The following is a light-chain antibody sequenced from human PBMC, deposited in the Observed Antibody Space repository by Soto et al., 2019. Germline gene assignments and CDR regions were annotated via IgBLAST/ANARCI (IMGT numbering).Light chain of an antibody. CDR3: SSYTSTNTVI. CDR1: SSDVGGYKY. J-gene: IGLJ2*01. CDR2: EVS. Sequence: QSALTQPASVSGSPGQSITISCTGTSSDVGGYKYVSWYQQHPGKAPKLMIFEVSNRPSGVSNRFSCSKSGNTASLTISGLQAEDEDDYYCSSYTSTNTVIFGGGTKLTVL. V-gene: IGLV2-14*01.